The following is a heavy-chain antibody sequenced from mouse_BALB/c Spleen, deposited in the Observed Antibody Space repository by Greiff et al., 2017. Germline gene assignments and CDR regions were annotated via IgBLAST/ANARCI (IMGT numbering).Heavy chain of an antibody. Sequence: EVQLVESGGGLVQPGGSRKLSCAASGFTFSSFGMHWVRQAPEKGLEWVAYISSGSSTIYYADTVKGRFTISRDNPKNTLFLQMTSLRSEDTAMYYCARRFDYWGQGTTLTVSS. CDR3: ARRFDY. CDR1: GFTFSSFG. V-gene: IGHV5-17*02. CDR2: ISSGSSTI. J-gene: IGHJ2*01.